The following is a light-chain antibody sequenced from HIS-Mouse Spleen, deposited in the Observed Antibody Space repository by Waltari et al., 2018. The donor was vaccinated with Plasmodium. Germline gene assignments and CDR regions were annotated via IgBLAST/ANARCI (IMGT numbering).Light chain of an antibody. J-gene: IGLJ3*02. V-gene: IGLV3-10*01. Sequence: SYELTQPPSVSVSPGQTARITCSGDALPKKYAYWYQQKSGQAPVLVIYEDSKLPSRIPDGFSGSSSGTMATLTISGAQVEDEADYYCYSTDSSGNHRVFGGGTKLTVL. CDR1: ALPKKY. CDR2: EDS. CDR3: YSTDSSGNHRV.